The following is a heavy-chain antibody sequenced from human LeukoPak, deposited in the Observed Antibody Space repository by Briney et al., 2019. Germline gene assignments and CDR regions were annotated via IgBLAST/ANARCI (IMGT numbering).Heavy chain of an antibody. CDR2: ISSSSSTI. J-gene: IGHJ4*02. Sequence: GGSLRLSCAASGFTFSSYSMNWVRQAPGKGLEWVSYISSSSSTIYYADSVKGRFTISRDNAKNSLYLQMSSLRAEDTAVYYCAREDHSNYAYWGQGTLVTVSS. V-gene: IGHV3-48*01. CDR3: AREDHSNYAY. D-gene: IGHD4-11*01. CDR1: GFTFSSYS.